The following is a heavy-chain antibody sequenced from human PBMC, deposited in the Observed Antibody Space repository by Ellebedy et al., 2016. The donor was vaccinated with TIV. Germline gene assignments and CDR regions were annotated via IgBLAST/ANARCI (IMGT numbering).Heavy chain of an antibody. CDR3: AKDVAARPEVGDY. V-gene: IGHV3-53*01. Sequence: GESLKISCAASGFSVSTNYMTWVRQAPGKGLEWVSVIYSGGSPYYADSVKGRFTISRDLPKNTLYLQMNGLRVEDTATYYCAKDVAARPEVGDYWGQGTQVTVSS. J-gene: IGHJ4*02. D-gene: IGHD6-6*01. CDR1: GFSVSTNY. CDR2: IYSGGSP.